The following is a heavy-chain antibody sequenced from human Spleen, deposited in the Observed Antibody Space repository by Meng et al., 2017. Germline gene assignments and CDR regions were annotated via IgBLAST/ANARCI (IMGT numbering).Heavy chain of an antibody. Sequence: GESLKISCAASGFTFSSYAMHWVRQAPGKGLEWVAFIWYDGSDKYYADSVKGRFTISRDNSNNTLYLQMNSLRAEDTAVYYCARDASSSSGYSDYWGQGTLVTVSS. CDR3: ARDASSSSGYSDY. CDR1: GFTFSSYA. CDR2: IWYDGSDK. D-gene: IGHD6-13*01. J-gene: IGHJ4*02. V-gene: IGHV3-33*01.